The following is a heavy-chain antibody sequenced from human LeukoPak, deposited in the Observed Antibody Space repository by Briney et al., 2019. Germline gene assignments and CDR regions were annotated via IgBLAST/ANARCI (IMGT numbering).Heavy chain of an antibody. J-gene: IGHJ4*02. D-gene: IGHD3-10*01. Sequence: SGPTLVNPTQTLTLTCAFSGFSLTNTEEAVSWVRQPPGKALEWLALIHWNDNERYNPSLRGRLTITKDTSTNQVVLTITNMDPVDTGTYFCAHRVTWFALDSWGQGTLVTVSS. CDR1: GFSLTNTEEA. V-gene: IGHV2-5*01. CDR2: IHWNDNE. CDR3: AHRVTWFALDS.